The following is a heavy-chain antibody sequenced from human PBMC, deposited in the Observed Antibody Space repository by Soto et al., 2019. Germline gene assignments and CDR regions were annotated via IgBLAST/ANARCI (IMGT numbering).Heavy chain of an antibody. CDR1: GGSIRSGDYY. CDR2: IYYSGST. D-gene: IGHD2-21*02. V-gene: IGHV4-30-4*01. Sequence: SATLSLTCTVSGGSIRSGDYYWSWIRQPPGKGLEWIGYIYYSGSTYYNLSLKNRVTISVDTSKNQFSLKLSSVTAADTAVYYCARAMVVTQNWFDPWGQGTLVTVS. CDR3: ARAMVVTQNWFDP. J-gene: IGHJ5*02.